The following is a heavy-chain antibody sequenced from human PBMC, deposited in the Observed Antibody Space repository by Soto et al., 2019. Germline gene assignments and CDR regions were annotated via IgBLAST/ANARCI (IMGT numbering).Heavy chain of an antibody. CDR1: GYTFSSSG. J-gene: IGHJ4*02. CDR2: ISGYNGNT. Sequence: QVQLVQSGAEVKKPGASVKVSCKASGYTFSSSGISWVRQAPGQGLEWMGWISGYNGNTNYGQKFQGRVTMTTDTSKRTAYMELRRLRFDDTAVYYCARVSGNYYEDDRGDYWGQGTLVTVSS. CDR3: ARVSGNYYEDDRGDY. D-gene: IGHD3-22*01. V-gene: IGHV1-18*01.